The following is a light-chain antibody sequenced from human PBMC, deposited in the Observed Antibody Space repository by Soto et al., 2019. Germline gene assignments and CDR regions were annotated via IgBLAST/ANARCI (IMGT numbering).Light chain of an antibody. CDR2: VAS. Sequence: EIVLTQSPGTLSLSPGERATLSCRASQSVSSSYLAWYQQKPGQAPRLLIYVASSRATGIPDRFSGSGSGTDFTLTISRLEPEDFAVYYCQQYGSSPPVYTFGQGTKLEIK. J-gene: IGKJ2*01. CDR1: QSVSSSY. V-gene: IGKV3-20*01. CDR3: QQYGSSPPVYT.